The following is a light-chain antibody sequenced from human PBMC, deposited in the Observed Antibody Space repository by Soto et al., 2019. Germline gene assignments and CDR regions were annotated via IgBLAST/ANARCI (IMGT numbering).Light chain of an antibody. CDR1: SSNIGAGYD. CDR2: GNT. CDR3: QSFDSTLSGPVV. J-gene: IGLJ2*01. Sequence: QSALTQPPSVSGAPGQRVTISCTGNSSNIGAGYDVHWYQQLPGTAPKLLIYGNTNRPSGVPDRFSGSKSDTSASLAITGLQAEDEADYYCQSFDSTLSGPVVFGGGTQLTVL. V-gene: IGLV1-40*01.